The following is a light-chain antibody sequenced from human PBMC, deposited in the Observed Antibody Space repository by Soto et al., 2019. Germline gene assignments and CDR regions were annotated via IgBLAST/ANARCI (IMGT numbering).Light chain of an antibody. V-gene: IGKV1-5*01. CDR1: QSIKMW. J-gene: IGKJ3*01. CDR3: QQYDGNPT. Sequence: DFQMTQSPSTLSASVGDRVTITCRASQSIKMWLAWYQQKPGKAPKLLISGASSLESGVPSRFSGSGSGTEFPLTINRLQPDDFATYYCQQYDGNPTFGPGTKVNIK. CDR2: GAS.